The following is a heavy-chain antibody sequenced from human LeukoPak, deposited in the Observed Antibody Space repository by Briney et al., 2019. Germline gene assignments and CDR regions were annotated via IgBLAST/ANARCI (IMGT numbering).Heavy chain of an antibody. J-gene: IGHJ4*02. CDR1: GFTFDDYA. Sequence: PGRSLRLSCAASGFTFDDYAMHWVRQAPGKGLEWVSGISGSGGSTYYADSVKGRFTISRDNSKNTLYLQMNSLRAEDTAVYYCARLLRGLWFGEGGQGTLVTVSS. D-gene: IGHD3-10*01. CDR2: ISGSGGST. V-gene: IGHV3-23*01. CDR3: ARLLRGLWFGE.